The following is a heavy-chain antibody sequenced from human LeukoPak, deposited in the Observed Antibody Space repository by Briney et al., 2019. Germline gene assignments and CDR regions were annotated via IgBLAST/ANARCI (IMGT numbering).Heavy chain of an antibody. D-gene: IGHD3-22*01. CDR1: GFTLSTYW. Sequence: PGGSLRLSCAASGFTLSTYWMSWVRQAPGKGLEWVANIKEDGSEKYYGDSVKGRFTISRDNAKNSLYLEMNSLRVEDTAVYYCARDSSGYQWGQGTLVTVSS. CDR2: IKEDGSEK. J-gene: IGHJ4*02. V-gene: IGHV3-7*01. CDR3: ARDSSGYQ.